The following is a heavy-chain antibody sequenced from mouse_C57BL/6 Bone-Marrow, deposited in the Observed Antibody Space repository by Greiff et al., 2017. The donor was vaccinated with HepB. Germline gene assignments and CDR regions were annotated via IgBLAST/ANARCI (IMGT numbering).Heavy chain of an antibody. CDR1: GFTFSSYA. J-gene: IGHJ3*01. Sequence: VQLKESGEGLVKPGGSLKLSCAASGFTFSSYAMSWVRQTPEKRLEWVAYISSGGDYIYYADTVKGRFTISRDNARNTLYLQMSSLKSEDTAMYYCTREGGELRAFAYWGQGTLVTVSA. D-gene: IGHD3-2*02. CDR2: ISSGGDYI. CDR3: TREGGELRAFAY. V-gene: IGHV5-9-1*02.